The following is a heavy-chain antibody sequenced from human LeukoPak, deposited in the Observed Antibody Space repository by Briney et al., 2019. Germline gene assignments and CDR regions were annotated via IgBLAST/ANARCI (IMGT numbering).Heavy chain of an antibody. Sequence: GGSLRLSCVASGFPFSSYWMTWVRQAPGKGLEWVANIKQDGRKKSYVDSVKGRFTISRDNAKNSLYLQMNSLRAEDTAIYYCTTDTWYSAGHWGQGTLVTVSS. D-gene: IGHD2-15*01. V-gene: IGHV3-7*03. CDR2: IKQDGRKK. J-gene: IGHJ4*02. CDR1: GFPFSSYW. CDR3: TTDTWYSAGH.